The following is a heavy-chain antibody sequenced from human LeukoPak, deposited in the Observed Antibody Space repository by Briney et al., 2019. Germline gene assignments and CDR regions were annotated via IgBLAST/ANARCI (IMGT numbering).Heavy chain of an antibody. D-gene: IGHD5-12*01. CDR3: ARDLGYSGFDWAP. Sequence: PSETLSLTCTVSGGSISSSYSYWGWIRQPPGKRLEWVGSIHSSGNTYYNPTLKSRVTISVDTSKNQFSLNLTSVTAADAAVYYCARDLGYSGFDWAPWGQGTLVTVSS. J-gene: IGHJ5*02. V-gene: IGHV4-39*07. CDR2: IHSSGNT. CDR1: GGSISSSYSY.